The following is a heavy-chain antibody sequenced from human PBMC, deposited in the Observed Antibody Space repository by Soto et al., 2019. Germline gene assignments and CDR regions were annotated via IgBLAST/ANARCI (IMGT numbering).Heavy chain of an antibody. V-gene: IGHV4-34*01. J-gene: IGHJ5*02. CDR3: ARSVAQLWLNGWFDP. CDR2: INHSGST. CDR1: GGSFSGYY. Sequence: LSLTCAVYGGSFSGYYWSWIRQPPGKGLEWIGEINHSGSTNYNPSLKSRVTISVDTSKNQFSLKLSSVTAADTAVYYCARSVAQLWLNGWFDPWGQGTLVTVSS. D-gene: IGHD5-18*01.